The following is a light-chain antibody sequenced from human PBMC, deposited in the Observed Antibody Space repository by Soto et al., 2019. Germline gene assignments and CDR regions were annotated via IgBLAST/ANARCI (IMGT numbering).Light chain of an antibody. CDR3: QQYNSYPWT. CDR1: QCISSW. J-gene: IGKJ1*01. Sequence: DIQMTQSPSTLSASVGDRVTITCRPSQCISSWLAWYQQKPGKAPKLLIYKASSLESGVPSRFSGSGSGTEFTLTISSLQPDDFATYYCQQYNSYPWTFGQGTKVEIK. CDR2: KAS. V-gene: IGKV1-5*03.